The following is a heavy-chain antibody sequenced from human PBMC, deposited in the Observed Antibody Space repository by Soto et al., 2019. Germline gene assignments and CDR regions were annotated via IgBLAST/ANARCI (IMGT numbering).Heavy chain of an antibody. J-gene: IGHJ5*02. CDR3: ARLYYGSGRQNWFDP. D-gene: IGHD3-10*01. CDR1: GDSVSSNGAA. V-gene: IGHV6-1*01. CDR2: TYYRSKWYN. Sequence: PSQTLSLTCAISGDSVSSNGAAWNWIRQSPSRGLEWLGRTYYRSKWYNDYAVSVKSRITINPDTSKNQFSLQLNSVTPADTAVYYCARLYYGSGRQNWFDPWGQGTLVTVSS.